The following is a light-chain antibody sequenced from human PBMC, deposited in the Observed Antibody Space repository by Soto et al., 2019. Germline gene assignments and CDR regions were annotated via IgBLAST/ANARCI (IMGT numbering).Light chain of an antibody. CDR3: QPYGTSPPLP. V-gene: IGKV3-20*01. Sequence: EIVLTQSPGTLSLSPGERATLSCRASQSVSSSELAWYQQKRDQAPRLLVYGASSRATGIPDRFSGSGSGTDFTLTISRLEPEDFGVYYGQPYGTSPPLPFGGGTKVEIK. CDR1: QSVSSSE. J-gene: IGKJ4*01. CDR2: GAS.